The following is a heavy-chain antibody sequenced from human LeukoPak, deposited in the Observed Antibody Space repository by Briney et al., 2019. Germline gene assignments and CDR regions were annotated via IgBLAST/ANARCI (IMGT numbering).Heavy chain of an antibody. CDR3: ASLIYYYGSGSYSSPFDY. CDR1: GGSFSGYY. D-gene: IGHD3-10*01. V-gene: IGHV4-34*01. Sequence: SETLSLTCAVYGGSFSGYYWSWIRQPPGKGLEWIGEINHSGSTNYNPSLKSRVTISVDTSKNQFSLKLSSVTAADTAVYYCASLIYYYGSGSYSSPFDYWGQGTLVTVSS. CDR2: INHSGST. J-gene: IGHJ4*02.